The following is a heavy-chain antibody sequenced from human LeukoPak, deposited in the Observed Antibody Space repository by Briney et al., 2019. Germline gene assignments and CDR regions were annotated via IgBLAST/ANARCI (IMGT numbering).Heavy chain of an antibody. CDR1: DDDIRMYNW. CDR3: ATRNADSFYFDY. CDR2: MSHGGYS. Sequence: PSGTLSLTCGVSDDDIRMYNWWSWVRQSPGKGLEWIGEMSHGGYSNYNPSLKSRASISIDTSGSAVSLTLTSVTAADTAVYFCATRNADSFYFDYWGRGTLVTVSS. V-gene: IGHV4-4*02. J-gene: IGHJ4*02. D-gene: IGHD4-17*01.